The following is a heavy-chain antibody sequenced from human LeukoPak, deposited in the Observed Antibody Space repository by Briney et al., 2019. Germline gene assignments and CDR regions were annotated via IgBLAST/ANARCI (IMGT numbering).Heavy chain of an antibody. Sequence: GGSLRLSCAASGFAFTTCAMSWVRQAPGKGLEWVSTVSGSGSNTYYADSVKGRFTISRDNSKNTLYLQMDSLRVEDTAVYYCAKDRRGYSGQIDIWGQGTMVTVS. V-gene: IGHV3-23*01. D-gene: IGHD5-12*01. CDR2: VSGSGSNT. CDR1: GFAFTTCA. CDR3: AKDRRGYSGQIDI. J-gene: IGHJ3*02.